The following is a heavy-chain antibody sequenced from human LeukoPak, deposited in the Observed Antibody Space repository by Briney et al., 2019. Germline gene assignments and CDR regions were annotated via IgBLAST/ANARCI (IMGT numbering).Heavy chain of an antibody. D-gene: IGHD2-21*01. V-gene: IGHV4-4*07. Sequence: SETLSLTCTVSGGSISSYYWSWIRQPAGKGLEWIGRIYTSGSTNYNPSLKSRVTMSVDTSKSQFSLKLSSVTAADTAVYYCARRSTVVGMGWFDPWGQGTLVTVSS. J-gene: IGHJ5*02. CDR2: IYTSGST. CDR3: ARRSTVVGMGWFDP. CDR1: GGSISSYY.